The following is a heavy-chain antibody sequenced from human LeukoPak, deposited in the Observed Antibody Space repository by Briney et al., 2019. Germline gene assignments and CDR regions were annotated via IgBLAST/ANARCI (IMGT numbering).Heavy chain of an antibody. CDR3: ARVSCSSTSCYDAFDI. CDR2: INPSGGST. V-gene: IGHV1-46*01. D-gene: IGHD2-2*01. J-gene: IGHJ3*02. CDR1: GYTFTSYY. Sequence: ASVKVSCKASGYTFTSYYMHWVRQAPGQGLEWMGIINPSGGSTSYAQKFQGRVTMTRDTSTSTAYMELSSLRSEDTAVYYCARVSCSSTSCYDAFDIWGQGTMVTVSS.